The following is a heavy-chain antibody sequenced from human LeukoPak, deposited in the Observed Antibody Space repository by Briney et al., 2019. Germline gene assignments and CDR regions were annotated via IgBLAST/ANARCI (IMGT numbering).Heavy chain of an antibody. D-gene: IGHD3-3*01. CDR3: ARVYYDFWSGSEMGFDY. J-gene: IGHJ4*02. CDR1: GYTFTDYY. CDR2: INPNSGDT. Sequence: ASVKVSCKASGYTFTDYYIHWLRQAPGQGLEWLGWINPNSGDTNYAQDFQGRVALTRDTSINTAYMELSRLRSDDTAVYYCARVYYDFWSGSEMGFDYWGQGTLVTVSS. V-gene: IGHV1-2*02.